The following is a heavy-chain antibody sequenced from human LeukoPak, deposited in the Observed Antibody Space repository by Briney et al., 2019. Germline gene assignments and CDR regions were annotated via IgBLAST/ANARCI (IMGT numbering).Heavy chain of an antibody. D-gene: IGHD3-10*01. CDR3: ARLVRMVGMPV. CDR1: GDSVNSGNFC. V-gene: IGHV4-61*01. J-gene: IGHJ6*02. Sequence: PSETLSLTCTVSGDSVNSGNFCWSWIRQPPGKGLEWIGTVYYSGDTHYNPSLMSRITMSLYRAKNEFSRKLTSVSAAEKAMYYSARLVRMVGMPVWGQGITVIVSS. CDR2: VYYSGDT.